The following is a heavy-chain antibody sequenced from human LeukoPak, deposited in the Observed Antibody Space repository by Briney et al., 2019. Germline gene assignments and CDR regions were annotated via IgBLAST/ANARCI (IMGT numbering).Heavy chain of an antibody. CDR2: IHYSGST. CDR1: GGSISRSSYY. V-gene: IGHV4-39*01. J-gene: IGHJ5*02. Sequence: SSETLSLTCTVPGGSISRSSYYWGWIRQPPGKGLEWIGSIHYSGSTYYNPSLRSRVTISVDTSKNQFSLKLSSATAADTAVYYCARVGSQTTNLNRFDPWGQGTLVTVSS. D-gene: IGHD3-10*01. CDR3: ARVGSQTTNLNRFDP.